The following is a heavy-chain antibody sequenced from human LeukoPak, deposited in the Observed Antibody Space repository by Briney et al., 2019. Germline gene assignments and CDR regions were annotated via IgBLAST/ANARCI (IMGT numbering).Heavy chain of an antibody. J-gene: IGHJ4*02. CDR3: AKSIYYGEFDY. V-gene: IGHV3-23*01. CDR2: ISGSGGST. D-gene: IGHD4-17*01. CDR1: GFTFNSFA. Sequence: GGSLRLSCAASGFTFNSFAMSWVRQAPGKGLEWVSAISGSGGSTYYADSVKGRFTISRDNSKNTLYLQMNSLRAEDTAVYYCAKSIYYGEFDYWGQGTLVTVSS.